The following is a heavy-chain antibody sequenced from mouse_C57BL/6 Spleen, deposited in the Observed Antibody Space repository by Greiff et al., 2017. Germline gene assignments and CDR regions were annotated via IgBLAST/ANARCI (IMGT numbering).Heavy chain of an antibody. D-gene: IGHD3-2*02. CDR1: GYTFTSYW. V-gene: IGHV1-50*01. Sequence: QVQLQQSGAELVKPGASVKLSCKASGYTFTSYWMQWVKQRPGQGLEWIGEIDPSDSYTNYNQKFKGKATLTVDTSSSTAYMQLSSLTSEDSAVYYCAREGLDSSGPFAYWGQGTLVTVSA. J-gene: IGHJ3*01. CDR3: AREGLDSSGPFAY. CDR2: IDPSDSYT.